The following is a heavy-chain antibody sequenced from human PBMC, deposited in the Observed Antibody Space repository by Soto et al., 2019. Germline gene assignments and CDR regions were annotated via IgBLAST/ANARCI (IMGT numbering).Heavy chain of an antibody. CDR3: ARAPLGNYGYPSYFDY. D-gene: IGHD3-10*01. Sequence: SETLSLTCTVSGGSISSYYWSWIRQPPGKGLEWIGYIYYSGSTNYNPSLKSRVTISVDTSKNQFSLKLSSVTAADTAVYYCARAPLGNYGYPSYFDYWGQGTLVTV. CDR1: GGSISSYY. V-gene: IGHV4-59*01. CDR2: IYYSGST. J-gene: IGHJ4*02.